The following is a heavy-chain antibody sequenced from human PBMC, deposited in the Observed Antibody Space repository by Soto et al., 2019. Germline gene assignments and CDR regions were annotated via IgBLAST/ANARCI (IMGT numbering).Heavy chain of an antibody. J-gene: IGHJ6*02. CDR1: GFTFSSYA. CDR2: MGGSGRST. Sequence: GGSLRLSCVASGFTFSSYAMTWVRQAPGKGLEWVSSMGGSGRSTYYTDSVKGRFAISRDNSKSTLYLQMTSLRAEDTAVYYCARFYYDSSGYLPSPYYYYYGMDVWGQGTTVTVSS. D-gene: IGHD3-22*01. CDR3: ARFYYDSSGYLPSPYYYYYGMDV. V-gene: IGHV3-23*01.